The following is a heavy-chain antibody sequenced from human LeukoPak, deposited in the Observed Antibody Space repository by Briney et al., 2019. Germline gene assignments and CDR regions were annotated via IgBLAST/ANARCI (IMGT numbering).Heavy chain of an antibody. CDR2: ISYSGST. Sequence: PSETLSLTCSVSGGSISSYYWSWMRQPPGKGVEWMGHISYSGSTNYNPSLKSRVAISVDTSKNQFSLKRNSVTAADTAVYYCARGKRFLESFLDYWGEGAPVTVSS. V-gene: IGHV4-59*01. CDR1: GGSISSYY. D-gene: IGHD3-3*01. CDR3: ARGKRFLESFLDY. J-gene: IGHJ4*02.